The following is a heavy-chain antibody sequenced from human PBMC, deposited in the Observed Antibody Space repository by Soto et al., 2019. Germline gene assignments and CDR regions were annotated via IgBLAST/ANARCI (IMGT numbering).Heavy chain of an antibody. CDR3: ARDARVDSITISGVVPPAGMDV. V-gene: IGHV3-33*01. CDR1: GFTFSSYG. D-gene: IGHD3-3*01. Sequence: GGSLRLSCAASGFTFSSYGMHWVRQAPGKGLEWVAVIWYDGSNKYYADSVKGRFTISRDNSKNTLYLQMNSLRAEDTAVYYCARDARVDSITISGVVPPAGMDVWGQGTTVTVSS. CDR2: IWYDGSNK. J-gene: IGHJ6*02.